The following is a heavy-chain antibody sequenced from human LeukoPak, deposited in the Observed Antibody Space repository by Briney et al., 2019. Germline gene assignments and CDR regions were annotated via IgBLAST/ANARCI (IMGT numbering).Heavy chain of an antibody. Sequence: PSETLSLTCTVSGGSISSYYWSWIRQPPGKGLEWIGEINHSGSTNYNPSLKSRVTISVDTSKNQFSLKLSSVTAADTAVYYCARIGMVATWRFLDYWGQGTLVTVSS. CDR1: GGSISSYY. CDR3: ARIGMVATWRFLDY. V-gene: IGHV4-34*01. D-gene: IGHD5-12*01. CDR2: INHSGST. J-gene: IGHJ4*02.